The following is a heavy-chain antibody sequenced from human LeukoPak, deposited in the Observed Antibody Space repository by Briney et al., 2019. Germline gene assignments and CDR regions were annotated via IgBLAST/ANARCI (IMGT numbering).Heavy chain of an antibody. V-gene: IGHV4-39*07. CDR1: GGSISSSSYY. D-gene: IGHD3-10*01. Sequence: SETPSLTCTVSGGSISSSSYYWGWIRQPPGKGLEWIGSIYHSGSTNYNPSLKSRVTISVDTSKNQFSLKLSSVTAADTAVYYCARGPYRSFNYGSGSSFRAEYFQHWGQGTLVTVSS. CDR3: ARGPYRSFNYGSGSSFRAEYFQH. J-gene: IGHJ1*01. CDR2: IYHSGST.